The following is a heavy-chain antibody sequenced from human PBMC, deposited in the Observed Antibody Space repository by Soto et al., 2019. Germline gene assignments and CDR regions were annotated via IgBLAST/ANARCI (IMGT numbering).Heavy chain of an antibody. D-gene: IGHD2-15*01. J-gene: IGHJ4*02. V-gene: IGHV3-30-3*02. Sequence: SLRRPCAASGCSLSSYAKNWLRHAPGKGLECMAVISYDGSNKFYADAVKGRFTISRDNSKNTVYLQMSSLRVEDTAIYYRAKDYTVAADTSSLILFGYWDRGALVAVSS. CDR1: GCSLSSYA. CDR2: ISYDGSNK. CDR3: AKDYTVAADTSSLILFGY.